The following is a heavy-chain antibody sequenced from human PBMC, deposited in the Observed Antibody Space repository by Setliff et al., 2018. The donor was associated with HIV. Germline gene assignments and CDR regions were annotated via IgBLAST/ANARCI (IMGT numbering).Heavy chain of an antibody. CDR3: ARGRDRRGTIDY. Sequence: SETLSLTCTVSGGSISSYYWSWIRQPPGKGLEWIGYIYYSGSTNYNPSLKSRVTISLDTSKNQFSLKLSSVTAADTAVYYCARGRDRRGTIDYWGQGTLVTVSS. CDR2: IYYSGST. CDR1: GGSISSYY. D-gene: IGHD1-1*01. J-gene: IGHJ4*02. V-gene: IGHV4-59*01.